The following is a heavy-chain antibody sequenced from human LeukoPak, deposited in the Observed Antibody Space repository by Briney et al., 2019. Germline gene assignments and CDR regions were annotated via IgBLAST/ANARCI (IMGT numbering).Heavy chain of an antibody. V-gene: IGHV1-46*01. J-gene: IGHJ4*02. Sequence: ASVKVSCKASGYTFTSYYMHWVRQAPGQGLEWMGIINPSGGSTSYAQKFQGRVTITRNTSISTAYMELSSLRSEDTAVYYCARGGYSYGYGEKLAEFDYWGQGTLVTVSS. CDR2: INPSGGST. CDR1: GYTFTSYY. D-gene: IGHD5-18*01. CDR3: ARGGYSYGYGEKLAEFDY.